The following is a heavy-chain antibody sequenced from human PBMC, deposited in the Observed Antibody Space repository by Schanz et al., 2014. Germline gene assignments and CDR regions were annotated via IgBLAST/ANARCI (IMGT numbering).Heavy chain of an antibody. CDR3: ARDGVDAAAGGNY. V-gene: IGHV1-46*03. D-gene: IGHD6-13*01. Sequence: QVRLVQSGAEVKKPGASVKVSCKASGYTFTSDSMHWVRQAPGQGLEWMGMINPSGGSTTYAQKFQGRVTMTRDTSTSTVYMELSSLRSEDTAVYYCARDGVDAAAGGNYWGQGTLVIVSS. CDR1: GYTFTSDS. CDR2: INPSGGST. J-gene: IGHJ4*02.